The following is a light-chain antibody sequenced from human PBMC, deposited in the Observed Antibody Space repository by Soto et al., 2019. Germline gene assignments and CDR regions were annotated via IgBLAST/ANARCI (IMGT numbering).Light chain of an antibody. J-gene: IGKJ4*01. CDR1: QSVSGNY. CDR3: HQYGSSPLPGGSPLP. V-gene: IGKV3-20*01. CDR2: GAS. Sequence: ENVLTQSPGTLSLSPGERATLSCRASQSVSGNYLAWYQHKPGQAPRLLIYGASSRATGIADRFSGSGSGTDFTLSISRLEPEDFSVYYCHQYGSSPLPGGSPLPFGGGTKVEIK.